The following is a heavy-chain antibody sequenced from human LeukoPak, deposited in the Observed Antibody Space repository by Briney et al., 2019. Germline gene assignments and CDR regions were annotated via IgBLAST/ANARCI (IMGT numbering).Heavy chain of an antibody. V-gene: IGHV3-48*01. CDR3: ARGLLRYFDWLLNGHDAFDI. CDR1: GFTFSSYS. Sequence: GGSLRLSCAASGFTFSSYSMNWVRQAPGKGLEWVSYISSSSSTIYYADSVKGRFTISRDNAKNSLYLQMNSLRAEDTAVYYCARGLLRYFDWLLNGHDAFDIWGQGTMVTVSS. D-gene: IGHD3-9*01. CDR2: ISSSSSTI. J-gene: IGHJ3*02.